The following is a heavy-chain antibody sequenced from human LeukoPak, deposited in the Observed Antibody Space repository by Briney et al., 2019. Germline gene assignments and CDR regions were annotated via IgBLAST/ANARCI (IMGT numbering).Heavy chain of an antibody. J-gene: IGHJ4*02. CDR1: GFTFSSYG. CDR3: SRDPGPYCGGDCYYFDY. V-gene: IGHV3-74*01. Sequence: PGGSLRLSCTASGFTFSSYGMHWVRQAPGQGLEWVSRITSDGGSTSYADSVKGRFTTSRDNAKNTLYLQLNSLRAEDTAVYYCSRDPGPYCGGDCYYFDYWGQGTLVTVSS. CDR2: ITSDGGST. D-gene: IGHD2-21*02.